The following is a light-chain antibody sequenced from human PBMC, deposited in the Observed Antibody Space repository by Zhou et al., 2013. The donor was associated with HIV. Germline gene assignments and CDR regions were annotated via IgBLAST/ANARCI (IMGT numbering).Light chain of an antibody. CDR2: DDT. CDR1: NIEKKN. J-gene: IGLJ2*01. Sequence: SYVLTQPPSVSVAPGQTARIPCGGNNIEKKNVHWYQQKPGQAPLLVLFDDTDRPSGIPERFSGSNSGNTATLTISRVEAGDEADYHCQVWDSSSDHVVFGGGTKLTVL. CDR3: QVWDSSSDHVV. V-gene: IGLV3-21*02.